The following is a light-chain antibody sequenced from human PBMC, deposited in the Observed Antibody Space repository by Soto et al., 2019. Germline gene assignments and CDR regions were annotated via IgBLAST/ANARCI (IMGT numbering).Light chain of an antibody. J-gene: IGKJ1*01. CDR1: QNINSY. V-gene: IGKV1-39*01. CDR3: QQSFSTPLT. CDR2: AAS. Sequence: DIHMTQSPSSLSASFLYIVTITCXPSQNINSYLNWFQQKPGRAPKLLIFAASTLQSGVSSRFSGRRSGTEFTLTISNLQPEDFATYYCQQSFSTPLTFGPGTKVDIK.